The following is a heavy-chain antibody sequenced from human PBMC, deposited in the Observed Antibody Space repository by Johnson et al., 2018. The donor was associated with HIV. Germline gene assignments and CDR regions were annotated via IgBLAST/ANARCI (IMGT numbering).Heavy chain of an antibody. Sequence: VQLVESGGGLIQPGGSLRLSCAASGFTFDDYAMHWVRQAQGKGLVWVSRMNADGKSTTYADSVKGRYTISRDNAKTTLYLQMNSLRVDDTAVYYCAKTDPTGTQEPLDIWGQGTMVTVSS. CDR2: MNADGKST. V-gene: IGHV3-74*02. D-gene: IGHD4-17*01. CDR1: GFTFDDYA. J-gene: IGHJ3*02. CDR3: AKTDPTGTQEPLDI.